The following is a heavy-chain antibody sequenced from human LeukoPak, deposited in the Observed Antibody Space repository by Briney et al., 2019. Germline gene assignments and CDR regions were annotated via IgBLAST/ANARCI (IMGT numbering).Heavy chain of an antibody. CDR2: ISGSGGST. J-gene: IGHJ6*02. Sequence: GGSLRLSCAASGFTFSSYAMSWVRQAPGKGLEWVSAISGSGGSTYYADPVKGRFTISRDNSKNTLYLQMNSLRAEDTAVYYCAGAYYYDSSGYYQKPYYYYGMDVWGQGTTVTVSS. V-gene: IGHV3-23*01. CDR1: GFTFSSYA. D-gene: IGHD3-22*01. CDR3: AGAYYYDSSGYYQKPYYYYGMDV.